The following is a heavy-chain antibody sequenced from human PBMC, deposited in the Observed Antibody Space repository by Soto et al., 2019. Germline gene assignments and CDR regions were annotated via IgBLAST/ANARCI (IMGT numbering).Heavy chain of an antibody. CDR2: ISAYNGNT. V-gene: IGHV1-18*01. Sequence: QVQLVQSGAEVKKPGASVKVSCKASGYTFTSYGISWVRQAPGQGLEWMGWISAYNGNTNYAQKLQGRVTMTTDTSTSTAYMELGSLRSDATAVYYCARVPPVATRPYYFDYWGQGTLVTVSS. J-gene: IGHJ4*02. D-gene: IGHD5-12*01. CDR3: ARVPPVATRPYYFDY. CDR1: GYTFTSYG.